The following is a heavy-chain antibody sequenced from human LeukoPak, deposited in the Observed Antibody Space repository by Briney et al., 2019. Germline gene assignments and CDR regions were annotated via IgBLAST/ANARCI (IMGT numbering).Heavy chain of an antibody. CDR1: GYTFTSYD. V-gene: IGHV1-8*01. CDR3: ARHCSSTSCYADWFDP. D-gene: IGHD2-2*01. CDR2: INPNSGNT. Sequence: ASVKVSCKASGYTFTSYDINWVRQAPGQGLEWMGWINPNSGNTGYAQKFQGRVTMTRNTSISTAYMELSSLRSEDTAVYYCARHCSSTSCYADWFDPWGQGTLVTVSS. J-gene: IGHJ5*02.